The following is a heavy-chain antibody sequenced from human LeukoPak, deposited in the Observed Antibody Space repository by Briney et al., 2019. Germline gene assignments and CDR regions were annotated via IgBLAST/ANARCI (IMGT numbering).Heavy chain of an antibody. J-gene: IGHJ4*02. Sequence: GWSLRLSCAASGFTFSSYSMNWVRQAPGKGLEWVSSITSSSSYIYYADSVKGRFTISRDNAKNSLYLQMNSLRAEDTAVYYCARYSGSYRDYWGQGTLVTVSS. CDR2: ITSSSSYI. V-gene: IGHV3-21*01. CDR3: ARYSGSYRDY. CDR1: GFTFSSYS. D-gene: IGHD1-26*01.